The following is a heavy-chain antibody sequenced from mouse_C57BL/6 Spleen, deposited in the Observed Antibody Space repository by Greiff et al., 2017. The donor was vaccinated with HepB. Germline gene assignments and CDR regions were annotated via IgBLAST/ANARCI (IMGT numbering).Heavy chain of an antibody. CDR2: INPYNGDT. V-gene: IGHV1-20*01. CDR1: GYSFTGYF. CDR3: ARGGLYDYDGRGYYYAMDY. Sequence: EVQLVESGPELVKPGDSVKISCKASGYSFTGYFMNWVMQSHGKSLEWIGRINPYNGDTFYNQKFKGKATLTVDKSSSTAHMELRSLTSEDSAVYYCARGGLYDYDGRGYYYAMDYWGQGTSVTVSS. D-gene: IGHD2-4*01. J-gene: IGHJ4*01.